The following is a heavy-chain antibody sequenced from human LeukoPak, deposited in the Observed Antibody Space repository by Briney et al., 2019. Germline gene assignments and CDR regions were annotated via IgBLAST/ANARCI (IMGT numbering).Heavy chain of an antibody. V-gene: IGHV1-8*01. J-gene: IGHJ6*02. CDR1: GYTFTSYD. D-gene: IGHD2-8*01. Sequence: ASVKVSCKASGYTFTSYDINWVRQATGQGPEWMGWINPISGNTGYAQKLQGRVTMTRDNSISTAYMELSSLTSEDTAVYYCARVPSYNGAEGFYYYGLDVWGHGTTVTASS. CDR2: INPISGNT. CDR3: ARVPSYNGAEGFYYYGLDV.